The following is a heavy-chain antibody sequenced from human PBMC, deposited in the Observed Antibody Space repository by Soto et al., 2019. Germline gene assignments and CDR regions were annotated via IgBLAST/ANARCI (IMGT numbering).Heavy chain of an antibody. J-gene: IGHJ4*02. V-gene: IGHV3-30*18. D-gene: IGHD3-16*01. CDR2: ISYDGSNK. CDR3: AKSTTGEFFDY. Sequence: GGSLRLSCAASGFTFSSYGMHWVRQAPGKGLEWVAVISYDGSNKYYADSVKGRFTISRDNSKNTLYLQMNSLRAEDTAVYYCAKSTTGEFFDYWGQGTLVTVSS. CDR1: GFTFSSYG.